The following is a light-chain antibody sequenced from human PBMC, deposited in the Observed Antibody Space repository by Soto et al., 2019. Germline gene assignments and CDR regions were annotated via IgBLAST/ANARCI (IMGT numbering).Light chain of an antibody. CDR1: QSLLHHSNGNNY. J-gene: IGKJ3*01. Sequence: DLVMTQSPLSLAVTPGEPASISCRSSQSLLHHSNGNNYLDWYLQKPGQSPQLLIYLGSNRASGVPDRFSGSGSGTDFTLKISRGEADDVGVYYCRQALQTPGFGPGTKVDIK. V-gene: IGKV2-28*01. CDR2: LGS. CDR3: RQALQTPG.